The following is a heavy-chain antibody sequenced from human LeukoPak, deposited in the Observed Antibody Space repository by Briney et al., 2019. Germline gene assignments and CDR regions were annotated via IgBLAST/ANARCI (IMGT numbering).Heavy chain of an antibody. CDR1: GVSISSYY. D-gene: IGHD5-12*01. J-gene: IGHJ4*02. CDR2: IYYSGST. V-gene: IGHV4-59*01. Sequence: NSSETLSLTCTVSGVSISSYYWSWIRQPPGKGLEWIGYIYYSGSTNYNPSLKSRVTISVDTSKNQFSLKLSSVTAADTAVYYCARVDDGRYSGYATIANWGQGTLVTVSS. CDR3: ARVDDGRYSGYATIAN.